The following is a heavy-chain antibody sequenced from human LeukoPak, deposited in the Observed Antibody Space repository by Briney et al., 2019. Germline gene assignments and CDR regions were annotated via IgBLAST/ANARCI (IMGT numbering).Heavy chain of an antibody. V-gene: IGHV4-59*08. CDR2: LYYSGST. D-gene: IGHD6-19*01. Sequence: SETLSLTCTVSGVSISNYYWGWIRQPPGKGLEWIGYLYYSGSTNYNPSLKSRVTISVDTSKNQFSLKLSSVTAADTAVYYCARQVTTSIAVAGTVDYWGQGTLVTVSS. CDR3: ARQVTTSIAVAGTVDY. CDR1: GVSISNYY. J-gene: IGHJ4*02.